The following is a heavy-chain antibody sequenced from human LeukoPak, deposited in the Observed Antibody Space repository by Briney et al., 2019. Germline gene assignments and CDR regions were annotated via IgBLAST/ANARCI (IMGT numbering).Heavy chain of an antibody. CDR3: AKSRRDGYNLDAFDI. Sequence: GGSLRLSCAASGFTFDDYAMHWVRQAPGQGLEWVSLISGDGGSTYYADSVKGRFTISRDNSKNSLYLQMNSLRTEDTALYYCAKSRRDGYNLDAFDIWGQGTMVTVSS. CDR1: GFTFDDYA. J-gene: IGHJ3*02. CDR2: ISGDGGST. V-gene: IGHV3-43*02. D-gene: IGHD5-24*01.